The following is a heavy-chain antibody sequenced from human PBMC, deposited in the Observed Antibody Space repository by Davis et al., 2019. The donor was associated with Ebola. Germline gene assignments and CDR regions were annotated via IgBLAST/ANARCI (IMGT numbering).Heavy chain of an antibody. J-gene: IGHJ4*02. CDR1: GFTFSNAW. V-gene: IGHV3-15*01. CDR2: IKSKTDGGTT. D-gene: IGHD6-13*01. CDR3: ARVAAGTPDDY. Sequence: PGGSLRLSCAASGFTFSNAWMSWVRQAPGKGLEWVGRIKSKTDGGTTDYAAPVKGRFTISRDDSKNTLYLQMNSLKTEDTAVYYCARVAAGTPDDYWGQGTLVTVSS.